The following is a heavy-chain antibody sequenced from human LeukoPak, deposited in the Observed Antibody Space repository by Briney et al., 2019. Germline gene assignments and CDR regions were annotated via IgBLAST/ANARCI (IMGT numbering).Heavy chain of an antibody. J-gene: IGHJ4*02. CDR3: AQDLPTAITARPHY. CDR1: GFTFSSYA. Sequence: PGGSLRLSCAASGFTFSSYAMSWVRQAPGKGLEWVSGISSSGGSPYCADSVKGRFTISRDNSKNTLYLRMNSLRAEDTAVYYCAQDLPTAITARPHYWGQGTLVTVSS. V-gene: IGHV3-23*01. CDR2: ISSSGGSP. D-gene: IGHD6-6*01.